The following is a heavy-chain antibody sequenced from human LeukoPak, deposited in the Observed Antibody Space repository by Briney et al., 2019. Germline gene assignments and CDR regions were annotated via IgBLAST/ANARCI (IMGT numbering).Heavy chain of an antibody. CDR3: ARGKVEMATISDSNFDY. D-gene: IGHD5-24*01. J-gene: IGHJ4*02. CDR2: INHSGST. V-gene: IGHV4-34*01. Sequence: NPSETLSLTCAVYGGSFSGYYWSWIRQPPGKGLEWIGEINHSGSTNYNPSLKSRVTISVDTSKNQFSLKLSSVTAADTAVYYCARGKVEMATISDSNFDYWGQGTLITVSS. CDR1: GGSFSGYY.